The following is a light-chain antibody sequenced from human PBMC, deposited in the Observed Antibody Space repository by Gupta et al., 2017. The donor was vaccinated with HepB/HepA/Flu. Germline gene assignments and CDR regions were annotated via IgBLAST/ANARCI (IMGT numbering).Light chain of an antibody. V-gene: IGKV4-1*01. CDR1: QSVLYSSNNKNY. J-gene: IGKJ2*01. CDR3: QQYYSTPPT. Sequence: DIVMTQSPDSLAVSLCERATNNCKSSQSVLYSSNNKNYLDWYQQKPGQPPKLLIYWASTRESGVPDRFSGSGSGTDFTLTISRLQAEDVAVYYCQQYYSTPPTFGQGTKLEIK. CDR2: WAS.